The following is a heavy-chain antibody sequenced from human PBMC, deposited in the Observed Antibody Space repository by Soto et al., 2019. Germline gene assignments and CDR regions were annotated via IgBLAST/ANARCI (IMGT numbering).Heavy chain of an antibody. CDR3: ARDVGDSGSHWFDA. D-gene: IGHD1-26*01. CDR1: GYTFTNYY. V-gene: IGHV1-46*01. Sequence: WASVKVSCKASGYTFTNYYIHWVRQAPGQGLEWMGIINPSGSSTRYAQKFQNRVTMTRDTSSSTVYMELSSLRFEDTAMYFCARDVGDSGSHWFDAWGQGSLVTVSS. CDR2: INPSGSST. J-gene: IGHJ5*02.